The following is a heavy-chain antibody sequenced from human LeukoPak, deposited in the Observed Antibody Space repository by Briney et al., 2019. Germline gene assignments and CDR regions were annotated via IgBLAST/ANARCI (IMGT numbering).Heavy chain of an antibody. CDR1: GFTFSSYA. CDR3: AREVAGISWFDP. V-gene: IGHV3-30*04. CDR2: ISYDGSNK. J-gene: IGHJ5*02. D-gene: IGHD6-19*01. Sequence: PGGSLGLSCAASGFTFSSYAMHWVRQAPGKGLEWVAVISYDGSNKYYADSVKGRFTISRDNSKNTLYLQMNSLRAEDTAVYYCAREVAGISWFDPWGQGTLVTVSS.